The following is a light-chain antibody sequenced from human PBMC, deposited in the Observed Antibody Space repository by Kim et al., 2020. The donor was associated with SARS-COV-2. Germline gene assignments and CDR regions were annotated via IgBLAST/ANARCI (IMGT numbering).Light chain of an antibody. CDR1: KIGSKN. J-gene: IGLJ3*02. CDR3: QVWDSSIEV. Sequence: VARGQTARITCGGDKIGSKNVHWYQQKAGQAPVLVIYTDRKRPSGIPERFSGSNSESTATLTISGAQAGDEAAYYCQVWDSSIEVFGGGTKLTVL. CDR2: TDR. V-gene: IGLV3-9*01.